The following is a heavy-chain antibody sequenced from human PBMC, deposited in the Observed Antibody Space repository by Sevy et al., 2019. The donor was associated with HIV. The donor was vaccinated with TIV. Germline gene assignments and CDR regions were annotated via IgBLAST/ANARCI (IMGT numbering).Heavy chain of an antibody. J-gene: IGHJ4*02. CDR3: ATHAGIAAAGRVFDY. D-gene: IGHD6-13*01. CDR2: IRNKADSYTT. Sequence: GGSLRLSCAASGFTFSDHYMEWVRQAPGKGLEWVARIRNKADSYTTEYPASVEGGFTMSRADSKNSLYLLMNSLKTEETAVYYCATHAGIAAAGRVFDYWGQGTLVTVSS. CDR1: GFTFSDHY. V-gene: IGHV3-72*01.